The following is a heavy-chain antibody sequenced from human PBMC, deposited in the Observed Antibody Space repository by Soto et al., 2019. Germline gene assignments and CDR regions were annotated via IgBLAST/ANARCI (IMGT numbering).Heavy chain of an antibody. D-gene: IGHD6-13*01. CDR1: GGSISSGGYS. J-gene: IGHJ4*02. Sequence: SETLSLTCAVSGGSISSGGYSWSWIRQPPGKGLEWIGYIYHSGSTYYNPSLKSRVTISVDRSKNQFSLKLSSVTAADTAVYYCARDGYSSSFDYWGQGTLVTVS. CDR2: IYHSGST. V-gene: IGHV4-30-2*01. CDR3: ARDGYSSSFDY.